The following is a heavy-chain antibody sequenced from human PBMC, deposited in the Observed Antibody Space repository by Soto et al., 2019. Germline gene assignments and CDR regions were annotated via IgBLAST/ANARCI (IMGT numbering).Heavy chain of an antibody. J-gene: IGHJ6*02. Sequence: QVQLVQSGAEVKKPGSSVKVSCKTSRDTFNKYAFNWVRQAPGQGLEWMGWIIPIFSSRNYAEKFQGRVTITADDSTSTAYMALRSLSFADTAVYYCARGETYLGVWGQGTTVTVSS. CDR2: IIPIFSSR. V-gene: IGHV1-69*01. CDR1: RDTFNKYA. D-gene: IGHD3-16*01. CDR3: ARGETYLGV.